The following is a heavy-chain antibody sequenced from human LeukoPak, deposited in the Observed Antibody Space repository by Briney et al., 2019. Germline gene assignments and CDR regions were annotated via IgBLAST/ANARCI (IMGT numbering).Heavy chain of an antibody. CDR3: ATGGRDGAFQFDS. CDR2: IKSKINGGAT. CDR1: GFAFTNAW. J-gene: IGHJ4*02. Sequence: GGSLRLSCTASGFAFTNAWMSWVRQAPGKGLEWVARIKSKINGGATHYAAPLKGRYTISRDDSENTLYLQMNGLITEDTAVYYCATGGRDGAFQFDSWGQGTLVTVSS. V-gene: IGHV3-15*01. D-gene: IGHD5-24*01.